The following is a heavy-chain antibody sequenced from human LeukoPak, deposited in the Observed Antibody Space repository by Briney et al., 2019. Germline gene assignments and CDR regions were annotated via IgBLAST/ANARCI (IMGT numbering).Heavy chain of an antibody. V-gene: IGHV1-18*01. J-gene: IGHJ4*02. CDR3: ARDRRRIAAAGPPRGAFDY. D-gene: IGHD6-13*01. CDR1: GYTFTSYG. CDR2: ISAYNGNT. Sequence: ASVKVSCKASGYTFTSYGISWVRQAPGQGLEWMGWISAYNGNTNYAQKLQGRVTMTTDTSTSTAYMELRSLRSDDTAVYYCARDRRRIAAAGPPRGAFDYWGQGTLVTVSS.